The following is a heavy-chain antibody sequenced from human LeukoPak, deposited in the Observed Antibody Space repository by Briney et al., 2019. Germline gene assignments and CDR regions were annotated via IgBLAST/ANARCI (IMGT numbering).Heavy chain of an antibody. CDR2: IRQDGSEK. V-gene: IGHV3-7*01. D-gene: IGHD2/OR15-2a*01. Sequence: GGSLRLSCAGSGFTIGSYWMSWVRQAPGKGLEWVSNIRQDGSEKYYVDSVKGRITISRDNAKNSLYLQMNSLRAEDTGIYYCARAGYYGDDAFDLWGQGTMVTVSS. J-gene: IGHJ3*01. CDR1: GFTIGSYW. CDR3: ARAGYYGDDAFDL.